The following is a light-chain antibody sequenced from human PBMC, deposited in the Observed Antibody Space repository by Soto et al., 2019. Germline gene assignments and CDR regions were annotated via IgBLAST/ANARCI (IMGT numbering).Light chain of an antibody. CDR3: QQRSNWPLP. CDR2: DAS. V-gene: IGKV3-11*01. Sequence: EIVLTQSPATLSLSPGERATLACRASQSVSSYLAWYQQKPGQAPGLLIYDASNRAAGIPARFSGSGSGTDFTLTISSLEPEDLAVYYCQQRSNWPLPFGGGTKVEIK. CDR1: QSVSSY. J-gene: IGKJ4*01.